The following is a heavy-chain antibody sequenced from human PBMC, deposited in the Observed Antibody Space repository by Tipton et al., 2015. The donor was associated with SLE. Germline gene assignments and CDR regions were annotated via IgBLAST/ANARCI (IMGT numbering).Heavy chain of an antibody. CDR2: IYYSGST. J-gene: IGHJ6*02. D-gene: IGHD3-16*01. V-gene: IGHV4-59*04. CDR3: ARRGGGMDV. Sequence: TLSLTCTVSGGSISSHYWSWIRQPPGKGLEWIGSIYYSGSTYYNPSLKSRVTISVDTSKNQFSLKLSSVTAADTAVYYCARRGGGMDVWGQGTTVTVSS. CDR1: GGSISSHY.